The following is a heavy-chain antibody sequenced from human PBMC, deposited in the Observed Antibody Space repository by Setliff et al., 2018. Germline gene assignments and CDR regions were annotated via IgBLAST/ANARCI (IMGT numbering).Heavy chain of an antibody. CDR1: GGTFSSYG. D-gene: IGHD6-6*01. CDR3: ARAPSSSSASWFDP. V-gene: IGHV3-33*01. Sequence: SCKASGGTFSSYGMHWVRQAPGKGLEWVAVIWYDGSNKYYADSVKGRFTISRDNAKNSLYLQMNSLRAEDTAVYYCARAPSSSSASWFDPWGQGTLVTVSS. J-gene: IGHJ5*02. CDR2: IWYDGSNK.